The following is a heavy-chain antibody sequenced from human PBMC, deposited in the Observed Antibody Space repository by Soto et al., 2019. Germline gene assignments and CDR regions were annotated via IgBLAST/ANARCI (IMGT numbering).Heavy chain of an antibody. CDR1: GFTFSSYA. J-gene: IGHJ4*02. CDR3: AKVFYYDDRSGYYYFDY. CDR2: ISGSGSTI. D-gene: IGHD3-22*01. Sequence: PGGSLRLYCAASGFTFSSYAVSWVRQAPGKGPEWISSISGSGSTIYYADSVTRRFTISRDNSKNTLYLQMSSLRAEDTAVYYCAKVFYYDDRSGYYYFDYWGQGTLVTVSS. V-gene: IGHV3-23*01.